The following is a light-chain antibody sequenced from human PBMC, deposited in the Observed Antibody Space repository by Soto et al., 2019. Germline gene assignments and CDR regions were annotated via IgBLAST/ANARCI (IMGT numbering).Light chain of an antibody. J-gene: IGKJ1*01. CDR3: QQYYSYSWT. Sequence: AIRMTQSPSSLSASTGDRVTITCRASQGISSYLAWYQQKPGKAPKLLIYAASTLQSGVPSRFSGSGSGTDFTLTISCLQSEDFGTYYCQQYYSYSWTFGQGTKVDNK. V-gene: IGKV1-8*01. CDR1: QGISSY. CDR2: AAS.